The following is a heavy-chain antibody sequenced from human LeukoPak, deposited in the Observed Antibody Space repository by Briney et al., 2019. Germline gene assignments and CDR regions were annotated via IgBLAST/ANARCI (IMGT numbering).Heavy chain of an antibody. CDR1: GFTFSSYE. D-gene: IGHD6-13*01. CDR3: ARVPLTPTGWQQLVPDYWFDP. CDR2: ISSSGSTI. V-gene: IGHV3-48*03. J-gene: IGHJ5*02. Sequence: GGSLRLSCAASGFTFSSYEMNWVRQAPGKGLEWVSYISSSGSTIYYADSVKGRFTISRDNAKNSLYLQMNSLRAEDTAVYYCARVPLTPTGWQQLVPDYWFDPWGQGTLVTVSS.